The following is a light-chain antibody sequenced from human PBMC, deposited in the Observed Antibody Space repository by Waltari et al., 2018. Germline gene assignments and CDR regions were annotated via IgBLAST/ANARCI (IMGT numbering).Light chain of an antibody. J-gene: IGLJ1*01. CDR2: YDN. V-gene: IGLV3-21*01. CDR1: NIGSKS. Sequence: SYVLTQPPSVSVAPGETARITCGGNNIGSKSVHWYRQRPGQAPVVVISYDNDRAAGIPGRFSGSNSGNTATRTSSRVEAGDEADYYCQVWDANTDPGVFGTGTEVTVL. CDR3: QVWDANTDPGV.